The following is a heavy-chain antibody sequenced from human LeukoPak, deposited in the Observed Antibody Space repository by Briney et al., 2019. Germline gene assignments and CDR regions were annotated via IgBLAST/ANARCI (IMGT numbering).Heavy chain of an antibody. D-gene: IGHD6-6*01. CDR3: ARARRIAARLAFDY. Sequence: ASVKVSCKASGGTFSSYAISWVRQAPGQGLEWMGGIIPIFGTANHAQKFQGRVTITTDESTSTAYMELSSLRSEDTAVYYCARARRIAARLAFDYWGQGTLVTVSS. CDR1: GGTFSSYA. J-gene: IGHJ4*02. CDR2: IIPIFGTA. V-gene: IGHV1-69*05.